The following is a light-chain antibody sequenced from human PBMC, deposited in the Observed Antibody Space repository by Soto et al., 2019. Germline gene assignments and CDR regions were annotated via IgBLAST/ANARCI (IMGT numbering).Light chain of an antibody. V-gene: IGLV1-47*02. CDR3: AAWDDSVRGVV. J-gene: IGLJ2*01. CDR2: SHN. CDR1: SSNIGRDY. Sequence: QSVLTQPPSASGTPGQRDTISCSGGSSNIGRDYVYWYQQLPGAAPKLLMYSHNIRPAGVPDRFSASTSGTSASLAISGLRPEDEGDYHCAAWDDSVRGVVFGGGTKLTVL.